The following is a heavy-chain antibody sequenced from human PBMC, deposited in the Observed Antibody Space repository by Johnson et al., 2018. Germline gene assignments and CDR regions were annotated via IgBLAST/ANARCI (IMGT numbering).Heavy chain of an antibody. V-gene: IGHV3-33*01. J-gene: IGHJ1*01. Sequence: VQLVESGGGVVQPGRSLRLSCSASGFTFNTYAMHWVRQAPGKGLDWVAVIWYDASNQYYADSVKGRFTISRDNSKNALYLEMNSLRVEDTAVYYCATHPPGSYRVNDAFEMWGQGTLVTVSS. CDR1: GFTFNTYA. D-gene: IGHD1-26*01. CDR2: IWYDASNQ. CDR3: ATHPPGSYRVNDAFEM.